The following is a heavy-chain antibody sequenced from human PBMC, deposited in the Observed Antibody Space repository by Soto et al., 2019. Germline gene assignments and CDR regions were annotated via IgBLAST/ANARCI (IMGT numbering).Heavy chain of an antibody. CDR2: INPNSGGT. V-gene: IGHV1-2*02. CDR1: GYTFTGHY. D-gene: IGHD4-4*01. CDR3: ARGKYYSNYYYYGMDV. J-gene: IGHJ6*02. Sequence: ASVKVSRKASGYTFTGHYMHWVRQAPGQGLEWMGWINPNSGGTNYAQKFQGRVTMTRDTSISTAYMELSRLRSDDTAVYYCARGKYYSNYYYYGMDVWGQGTTVTVSS.